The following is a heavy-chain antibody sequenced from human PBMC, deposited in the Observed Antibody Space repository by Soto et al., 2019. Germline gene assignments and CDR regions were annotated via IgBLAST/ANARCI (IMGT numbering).Heavy chain of an antibody. Sequence: GGSLRLSCAASGFTFSSYAMNWVRQAPGKGLEWVSSISGGGGTTYYADSVKGRFTISRDNSKNTVYMQMNSLRAEDTAVYYCAKAPWLFSFDCWGQGALVTVSS. D-gene: IGHD3-9*01. CDR3: AKAPWLFSFDC. J-gene: IGHJ4*02. CDR2: ISGGGGTT. V-gene: IGHV3-23*01. CDR1: GFTFSSYA.